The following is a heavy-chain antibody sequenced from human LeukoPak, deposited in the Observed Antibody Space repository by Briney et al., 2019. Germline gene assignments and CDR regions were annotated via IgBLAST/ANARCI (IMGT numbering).Heavy chain of an antibody. Sequence: AETLSLTCTVSGGSISHYYLSWIRQSPGKGLEWIGYIYYSGTTNYNPSLKSRVTILVDTSRSKFSLHLRSLTAAETAGHYCARESPQHRVPRGIHVWGQNTKVIVPS. CDR1: GGSISHYY. CDR3: ARESPQHRVPRGIHV. D-gene: IGHD2-21*01. CDR2: IYYSGTT. V-gene: IGHV4-59*01. J-gene: IGHJ6*02.